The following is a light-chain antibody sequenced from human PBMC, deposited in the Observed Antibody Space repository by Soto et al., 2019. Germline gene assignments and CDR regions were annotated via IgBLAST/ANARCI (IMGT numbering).Light chain of an antibody. Sequence: DIQMTQSPSSVSASVRDRVTISCRASQGVSNWLARCQQKPGKAPNLLISAASSLQSGAPSTFSGSGSGTDFTLTISSLQPEDFATYYCKQSYSIPRTFGQGTKVDI. V-gene: IGKV1-12*01. CDR1: QGVSNW. J-gene: IGKJ2*01. CDR3: KQSYSIPRT. CDR2: AAS.